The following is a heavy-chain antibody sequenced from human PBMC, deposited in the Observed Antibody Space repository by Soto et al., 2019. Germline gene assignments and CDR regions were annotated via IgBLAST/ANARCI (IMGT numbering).Heavy chain of an antibody. D-gene: IGHD1-26*01. CDR2: IYYSGST. CDR3: ARRYGGNFDF. J-gene: IGHJ4*02. CDR1: GGSISSYY. V-gene: IGHV4-59*01. Sequence: SETLCLTCTVSGGSISSYYWSWIRQPPGKGLEWIGYIYYSGSTNYSPSLKSRVTISVDTSKNQFSLKLSSVTAADTAVYYCARRYGGNFDFWGQGTLVTVSS.